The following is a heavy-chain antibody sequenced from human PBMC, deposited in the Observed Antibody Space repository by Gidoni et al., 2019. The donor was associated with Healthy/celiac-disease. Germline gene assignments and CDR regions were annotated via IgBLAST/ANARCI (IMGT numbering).Heavy chain of an antibody. J-gene: IGHJ6*02. Sequence: QVQLVPSGAEVQKPAASVKVSCKASGYTFTGSYMHWVRQAPGQGLEWMGWINPNNGGNNDAQKFQGRGTMTRGTSISTAYMELSRLRSDDKAVYYWARETLTSKEEGYYGMDVWGQGTTVTVSS. CDR3: ARETLTSKEEGYYGMDV. CDR1: GYTFTGSY. D-gene: IGHD3-9*01. CDR2: INPNNGGN. V-gene: IGHV1-2*02.